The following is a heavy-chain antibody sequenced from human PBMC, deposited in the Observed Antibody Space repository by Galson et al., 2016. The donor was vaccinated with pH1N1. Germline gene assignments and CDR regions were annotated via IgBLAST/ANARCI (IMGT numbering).Heavy chain of an antibody. V-gene: IGHV1-46*01. J-gene: IGHJ4*02. CDR2: IDPRVGTT. D-gene: IGHD1-1*01. CDR1: GYTFTTYY. CDR3: ARDLARQHDY. Sequence: SVKVSCKASGYTFTTYYIHWVRQAPGQGLEWLGVIDPRVGTTNYAQKFQGRLTMTSDTSTSTVSMELSSLKSDDTAVYSGARDLARQHDYWGQGTLVTVSS.